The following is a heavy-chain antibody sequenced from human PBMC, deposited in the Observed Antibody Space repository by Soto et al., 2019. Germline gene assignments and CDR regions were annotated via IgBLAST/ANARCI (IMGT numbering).Heavy chain of an antibody. J-gene: IGHJ4*02. Sequence: EAQLVESGGGLFKPGGSLRLSCVASGFTFSSHSMNWVRKAPGKGLEWISSMSSRRSYIYYADSVKGRFTISRDNAKNSLYLQMNSLRAEDTAVYYCARDGMLGATEDWGQGTLVTVSS. CDR2: MSSRRSYI. CDR1: GFTFSSHS. V-gene: IGHV3-21*01. CDR3: ARDGMLGATED. D-gene: IGHD1-26*01.